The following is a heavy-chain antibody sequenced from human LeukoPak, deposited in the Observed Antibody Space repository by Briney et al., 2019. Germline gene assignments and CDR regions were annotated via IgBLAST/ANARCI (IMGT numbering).Heavy chain of an antibody. CDR1: GYTFTTYD. V-gene: IGHV1-8*01. D-gene: IGHD3-10*01. CDR2: MNPHSGNT. CDR3: TRARVPGNY. Sequence: GASVKVSCKASGYTFTTYDINWVRQASGQGLEWMGWMNPHSGNTGYAQKFQGRVTMTRDTSINTAYMELSSLTSDDTAVYYCTRARVPGNYWGQGTLVTVSS. J-gene: IGHJ4*02.